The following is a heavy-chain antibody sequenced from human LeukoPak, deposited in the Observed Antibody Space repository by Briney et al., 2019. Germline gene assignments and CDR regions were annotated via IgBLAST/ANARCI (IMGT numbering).Heavy chain of an antibody. J-gene: IGHJ4*02. V-gene: IGHV1-18*01. CDR2: ISVYNGNR. CDR1: GYTFTSYG. Sequence: ASVTVSCTASGYTFTSYGISWVRQAPGQGLEWMGRISVYNGNRSDAQKLQDRITMTTDTFTSTAYMELRSLRSDDTAVYYCARGPYGYYFDYWGQGTLVTVSS. D-gene: IGHD4-17*01. CDR3: ARGPYGYYFDY.